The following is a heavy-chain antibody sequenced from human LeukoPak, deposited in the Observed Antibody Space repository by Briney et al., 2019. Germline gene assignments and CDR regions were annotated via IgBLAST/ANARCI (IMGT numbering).Heavy chain of an antibody. CDR1: GYSISSGYY. Sequence: SETLTLTCAVSGYSISSGYYWGWIRQPPGKGLEWVGRVYHSGSTYYNPSIKSRVTISVDPSKNQFSLKLSSVTAADTAVYYCAREERSNYVGNYSYYIDVWGKGTTVTVSS. V-gene: IGHV4-38-2*02. CDR3: AREERSNYVGNYSYYIDV. CDR2: VYHSGST. J-gene: IGHJ6*03. D-gene: IGHD4-11*01.